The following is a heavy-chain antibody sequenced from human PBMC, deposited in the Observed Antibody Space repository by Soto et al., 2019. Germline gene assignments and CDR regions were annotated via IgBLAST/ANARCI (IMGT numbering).Heavy chain of an antibody. CDR1: GGTFSRHA. J-gene: IGHJ3*02. V-gene: IGHV1-69*12. D-gene: IGHD4-17*01. CDR3: AGAPPYGDGDHGAFDI. CDR2: ILPIVDAT. Sequence: QVQLVQSGTEVKKPGSSVKVSCKASGGTFSRHAVNWVRQAPGQGLEWMGAILPIVDATNDAQKFQDRVTITADESTGTGYMETRSLRSEDTAVDSCAGAPPYGDGDHGAFDIWGEGTLVIVSS.